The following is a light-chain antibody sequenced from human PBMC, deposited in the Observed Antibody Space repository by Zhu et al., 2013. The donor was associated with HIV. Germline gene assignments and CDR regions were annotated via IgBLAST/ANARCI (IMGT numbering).Light chain of an antibody. CDR1: QSIGTY. V-gene: IGKV3-20*01. J-gene: IGKJ2*01. Sequence: EIVLTQSPATLSLSPGERATLSCRASQSIGTYLAWYRQKPGQAPRLLIYAASSRATGVPDRFSGSGSGTDFTLTISSLEPEDFAVYYCHQYGRSHTFGQGTKLEI. CDR2: AAS. CDR3: HQYGRSHT.